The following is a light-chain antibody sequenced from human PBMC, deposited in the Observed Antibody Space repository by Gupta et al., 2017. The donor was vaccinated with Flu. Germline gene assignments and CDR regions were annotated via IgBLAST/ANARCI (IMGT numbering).Light chain of an antibody. CDR2: KAS. Sequence: DIQMTQSPSTLSASVGDRVTITCRASQTISTWLAWYQQKPGKAPKLLIYKASNLQSGVPSMFSGSGSGTEFTLTISSLQPDDFGSYYCQQYSDYQRTFGQGTKVEIK. CDR3: QQYSDYQRT. CDR1: QTISTW. V-gene: IGKV1-5*03. J-gene: IGKJ1*01.